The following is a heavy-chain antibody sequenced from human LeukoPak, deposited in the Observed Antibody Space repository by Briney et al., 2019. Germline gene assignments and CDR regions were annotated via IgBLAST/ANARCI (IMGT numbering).Heavy chain of an antibody. CDR3: ASDGYYGSGSYDY. V-gene: IGHV3-33*01. CDR2: IWYDGSDK. CDR1: GFTFSDYG. D-gene: IGHD3-10*01. J-gene: IGHJ4*02. Sequence: GGSLRLSCAASGFTFSDYGMHWVRQAPGKGLEWVAVIWYDGSDKYYADSVKDRFTISRDNSKNTLYLQINSLRAEDTAVYYCASDGYYGSGSYDYWSQGTLVTVSS.